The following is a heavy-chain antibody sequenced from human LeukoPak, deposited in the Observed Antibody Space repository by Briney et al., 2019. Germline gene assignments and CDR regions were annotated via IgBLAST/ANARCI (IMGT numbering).Heavy chain of an antibody. Sequence: SETLSLTCTVSGYSISSGYYWGWIRQPPGKGLEWIGSIYHSGSTYCNPSLKSRVTISVDTSKNQFSLKLSSVTAADTAVYYCAREGIAAQTYSYMDVWGKGTTVTVSS. CDR2: IYHSGST. D-gene: IGHD6-6*01. CDR3: AREGIAAQTYSYMDV. V-gene: IGHV4-38-2*02. J-gene: IGHJ6*03. CDR1: GYSISSGYY.